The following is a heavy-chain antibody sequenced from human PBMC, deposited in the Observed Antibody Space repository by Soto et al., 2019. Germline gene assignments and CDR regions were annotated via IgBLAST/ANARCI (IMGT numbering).Heavy chain of an antibody. D-gene: IGHD6-13*01. CDR3: ARGSSWSYFDY. CDR1: GYTFTSYA. J-gene: IGHJ4*02. V-gene: IGHV1-3*04. CDR2: INTANDNT. Sequence: QVQLVQSVAEVKKPGASVKVSCRASGYTFTSYAIHWVRQAPGQRPEWMGWINTANDNTKYSQKFQGRVTITRDTSASIVYMDLSSLRSEDTAVYYCARGSSWSYFDYWGQGTLVTVSS.